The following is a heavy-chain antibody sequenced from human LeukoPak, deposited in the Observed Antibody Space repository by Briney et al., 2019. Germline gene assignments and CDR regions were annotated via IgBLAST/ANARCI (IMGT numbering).Heavy chain of an antibody. CDR3: ARLLRLGRNSFDP. Sequence: GESLKISCKTFGYSFANYWIGWVRQMPGKGLEWMGIIFPGDSDTRYSPSFQGQVTISADKSINTAYLQWSSLKASDTAIYYCARLLRLGRNSFDPWGQGTLVTVSS. J-gene: IGHJ5*02. CDR1: GYSFANYW. D-gene: IGHD6-19*01. CDR2: IFPGDSDT. V-gene: IGHV5-51*01.